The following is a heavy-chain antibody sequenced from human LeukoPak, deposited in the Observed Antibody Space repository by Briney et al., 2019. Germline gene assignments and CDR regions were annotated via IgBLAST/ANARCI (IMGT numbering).Heavy chain of an antibody. CDR1: GFTSSRYS. CDR2: ISSSSSTI. J-gene: IGHJ4*02. Sequence: GGSLRLSCAASGFTSSRYSMNWVRQAPGKGLEWVSYISSSSSTIYYADSVKGRFTISRDNAKNSLYLQMNSLRAEDTAVYYCAKARPTSISFWGQGTLVTVSS. CDR3: AKARPTSISF. D-gene: IGHD1-26*01. V-gene: IGHV3-48*01.